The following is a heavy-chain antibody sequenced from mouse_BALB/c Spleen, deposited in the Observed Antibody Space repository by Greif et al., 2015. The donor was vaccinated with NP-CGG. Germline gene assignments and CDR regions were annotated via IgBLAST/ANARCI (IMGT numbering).Heavy chain of an antibody. V-gene: IGHV5-6*01. CDR2: ISSGGSYT. CDR1: GFTFSSYG. D-gene: IGHD1-2*01. CDR3: ARSLLRLPFAY. J-gene: IGHJ3*01. Sequence: EVQLVESGGDLVKPGGSLKLSCAASGFTFSSYGMSWVRQTPDKRLEWVATISSGGSYTYYPDSVKGRFTISRDNAKNTLYLQMSSLKSEDTAMYYCARSLLRLPFAYWGQGTLVTVSA.